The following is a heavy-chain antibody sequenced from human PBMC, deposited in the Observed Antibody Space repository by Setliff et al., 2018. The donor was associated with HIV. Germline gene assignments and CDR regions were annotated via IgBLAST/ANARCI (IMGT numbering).Heavy chain of an antibody. CDR1: GDSINSGDYY. D-gene: IGHD6-25*01. J-gene: IGHJ2*01. CDR2: IHSSGGF. Sequence: PSETLSLTCTVSGDSINSGDYYWSWLRQPAGERLEYIGRIHSSGGFNYNPSLQSRLTLSIDISKNHFSLKLRSVTAADTAVYYCASLSTPARYFDLWGRGILVTVSS. CDR3: ASLSTPARYFDL. V-gene: IGHV4-61*02.